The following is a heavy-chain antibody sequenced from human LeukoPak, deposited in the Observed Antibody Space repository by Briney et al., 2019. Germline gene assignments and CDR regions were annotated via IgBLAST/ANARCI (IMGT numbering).Heavy chain of an antibody. V-gene: IGHV3-7*01. Sequence: QPGGSLRLSCAASGFTFISYWLTWVRQAPGKGLEWVANIKQDGSEKYYVDSVKGRFTISRDNAKNSLYLQMNSLRAEDTAVYYCARDKVVGPSNFDYWGQGTLVTVSS. CDR3: ARDKVVGPSNFDY. J-gene: IGHJ4*02. CDR2: IKQDGSEK. CDR1: GFTFISYW. D-gene: IGHD1-26*01.